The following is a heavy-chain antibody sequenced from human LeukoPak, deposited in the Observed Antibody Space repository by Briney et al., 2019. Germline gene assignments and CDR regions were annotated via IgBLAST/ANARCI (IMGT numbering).Heavy chain of an antibody. CDR2: IYYSGST. V-gene: IGHV4-39*01. CDR1: GGSISSGDYY. Sequence: PSETLSLTCTVSGGSISSGDYYWSWIRQPPGKGLEWIGSIYYSGSTYYNPSLKSRVTISVDTSKNQFSLKLSSVTAADTAVYYCARVPTLAYCGGDCGFDYWGQGTLVTVSS. CDR3: ARVPTLAYCGGDCGFDY. D-gene: IGHD2-21*02. J-gene: IGHJ4*02.